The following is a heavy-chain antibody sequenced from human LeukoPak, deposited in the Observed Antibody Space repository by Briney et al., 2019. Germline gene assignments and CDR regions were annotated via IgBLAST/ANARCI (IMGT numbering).Heavy chain of an antibody. D-gene: IGHD3-10*01. CDR1: GDSVSNNNVA. J-gene: IGHJ4*02. V-gene: IGHV6-1*01. CDR3: ARVSSRVFDY. Sequence: SQTLSLTCAISGDSVSNNNVAWNWIRQSPSRGLEWLGRTYYRSKWYNDYAISVKSRITINPDTSMNQFSLQLNSGTPDDTAVYYCARVSSRVFDYWGQGTLVTVSS. CDR2: TYYRSKWYN.